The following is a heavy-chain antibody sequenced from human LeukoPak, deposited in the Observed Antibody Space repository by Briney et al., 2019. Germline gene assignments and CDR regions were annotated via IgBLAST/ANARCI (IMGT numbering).Heavy chain of an antibody. V-gene: IGHV3-53*01. CDR3: AKAPSVYYYDSSGYAFDY. CDR1: GFTVSGNY. J-gene: IGHJ4*02. CDR2: IYSGGST. D-gene: IGHD3-22*01. Sequence: GGSLRLSCAASGFTVSGNYMSWVRQAPGKGLEWVSVIYSGGSTYYADSVKGRFTISRDNSKNTLYLQMNSLRAEDTAVYYCAKAPSVYYYDSSGYAFDYWGQGTLVTVSS.